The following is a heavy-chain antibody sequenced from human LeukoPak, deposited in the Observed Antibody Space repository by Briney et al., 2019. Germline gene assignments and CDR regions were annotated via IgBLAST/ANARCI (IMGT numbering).Heavy chain of an antibody. CDR1: GDSISSYY. CDR2: IYYSGST. CDR3: ARETETTVHLGWFAP. D-gene: IGHD4-17*01. J-gene: IGHJ5*02. V-gene: IGHV4-59*01. Sequence: SETLSLTCTDSGDSISSYYWSWIRQPPGKGLEWIGYIYYSGSTNYNPSLKSRVTISVDTSKNQFSLKLSSVTAADTAVYYCARETETTVHLGWFAPWGQRTLVTVSS.